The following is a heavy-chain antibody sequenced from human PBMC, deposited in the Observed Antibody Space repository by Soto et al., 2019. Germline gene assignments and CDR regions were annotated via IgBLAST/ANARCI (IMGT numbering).Heavy chain of an antibody. CDR2: IYYSGST. CDR3: ARENLLTHFDY. Sequence: KTSETLSLTCTVSGGSISSGDYYWMWIRQPPGKGLEWIGYIYYSGSTYYNPSLKSRVTISVDTSKNQFSLKLSSVTAADTAVYYCARENLLTHFDYWGQGTLVTVSS. V-gene: IGHV4-30-4*01. CDR1: GGSISSGDYY. J-gene: IGHJ4*02.